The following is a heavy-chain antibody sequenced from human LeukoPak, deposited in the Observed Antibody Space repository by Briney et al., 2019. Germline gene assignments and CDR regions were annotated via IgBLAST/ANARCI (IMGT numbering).Heavy chain of an antibody. J-gene: IGHJ4*02. Sequence: PSETLSLTCAVYGGSFSSYYWSWIRQPPGKGLEWIGEINHSGSTNYNPSLKSRVTISVDTSKNQFSLKLSSVTAADTAVYYCARSAKVVPAASPYLDYWGQGTLVTVSS. CDR1: GGSFSSYY. D-gene: IGHD2-2*01. V-gene: IGHV4-34*01. CDR3: ARSAKVVPAASPYLDY. CDR2: INHSGST.